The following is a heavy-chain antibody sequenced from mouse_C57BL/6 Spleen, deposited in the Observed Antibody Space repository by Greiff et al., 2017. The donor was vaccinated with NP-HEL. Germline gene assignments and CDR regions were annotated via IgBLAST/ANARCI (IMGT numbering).Heavy chain of an antibody. CDR3: ARQRDYGDYYFDY. CDR1: GFTFSSYG. J-gene: IGHJ2*01. Sequence: EVKVVESGGDLVKPGGSLKLSCAASGFTFSSYGMSWVRQTPDKRLDWVATISSGGSYTYYPDSVKGRFTISRDNAKNTLYLQMSSLKSEDTAMYYCARQRDYGDYYFDYWGQGTTLTVSS. CDR2: ISSGGSYT. D-gene: IGHD2-4*01. V-gene: IGHV5-6*01.